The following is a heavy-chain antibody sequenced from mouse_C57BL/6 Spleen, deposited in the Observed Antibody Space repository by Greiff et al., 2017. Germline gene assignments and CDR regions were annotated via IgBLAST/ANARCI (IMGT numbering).Heavy chain of an antibody. J-gene: IGHJ3*01. Sequence: QVQLQQSGPELVKPGASVKISCKASGYAFSSSWMNWVKQRPGKGLEWIGRIYSGDGDTNYNGKFKGKATLTADKSSSTAYMQLSSLTSEDSAVYFCARGRAAQAPFAYWGQGTLVTVSA. D-gene: IGHD3-2*02. CDR1: GYAFSSSW. CDR2: IYSGDGDT. V-gene: IGHV1-82*01. CDR3: ARGRAAQAPFAY.